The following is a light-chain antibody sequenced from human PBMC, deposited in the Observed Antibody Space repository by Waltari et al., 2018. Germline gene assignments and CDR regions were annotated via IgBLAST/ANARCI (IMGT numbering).Light chain of an antibody. CDR1: SSDIGYYNY. CDR2: NVS. J-gene: IGLJ2*01. Sequence: QSALTQPASVSGSPGQSITIACTGTSSDIGYYNYVSWYQQNPGKAPQLMISNVSNRHSGLAKLFSCSKSGNTASLTLSGLQAEDEADYYCSSYTTSSTVVFGGGTKRTVL. V-gene: IGLV2-14*03. CDR3: SSYTTSSTVV.